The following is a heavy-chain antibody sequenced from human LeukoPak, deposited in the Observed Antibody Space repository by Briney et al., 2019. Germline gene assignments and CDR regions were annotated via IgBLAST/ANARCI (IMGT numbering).Heavy chain of an antibody. J-gene: IGHJ4*02. V-gene: IGHV1-2*02. CDR1: GYTFTGYY. D-gene: IGHD3-9*01. CDR3: VRLYDWGRLDY. Sequence: ASVKVSCKTSGYTFTGYYLFWVRQAPGQGLEWMGWINPNSGGTNYAQKFQGRVTMARDTSIRTAYMELSRLTSDDTAVYYCVRLYDWGRLDYWGQGTLVTVSS. CDR2: INPNSGGT.